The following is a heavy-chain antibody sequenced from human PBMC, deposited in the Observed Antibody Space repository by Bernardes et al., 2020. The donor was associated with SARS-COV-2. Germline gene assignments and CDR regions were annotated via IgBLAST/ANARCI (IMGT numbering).Heavy chain of an antibody. CDR2: ISGGGGST. CDR1: GFTFSSYA. V-gene: IGHV3-23*01. J-gene: IGHJ5*02. CDR3: AKDPTYDFWSGDNWFDP. Sequence: GGSLRLSCAASGFTFSSYAMSWVRQAPGKGLEWVSAISGGGGSTYYADSVKGRFTISRDNSKNTLYLQMNSLRAEDTAIYYCAKDPTYDFWSGDNWFDPWGQGTLVTVSS. D-gene: IGHD3-3*01.